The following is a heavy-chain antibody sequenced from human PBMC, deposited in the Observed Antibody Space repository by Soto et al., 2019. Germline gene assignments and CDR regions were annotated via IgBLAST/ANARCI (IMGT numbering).Heavy chain of an antibody. CDR1: GFSFRTYW. J-gene: IGHJ5*01. D-gene: IGHD3-3*01. V-gene: IGHV3-74*01. CDR2: INGDGASA. CDR3: ARGGYDFCSGYHSDS. Sequence: EVLLVESGGALVQPGGSLRLSCEASGFSFRTYWMYWVRRGPGKGLEWISRINGDGASATYADSVKGRFTISRDNAKNILYLQMKSLRVEDTAVYYCARGGYDFCSGYHSDSWGQGTLVTVSS.